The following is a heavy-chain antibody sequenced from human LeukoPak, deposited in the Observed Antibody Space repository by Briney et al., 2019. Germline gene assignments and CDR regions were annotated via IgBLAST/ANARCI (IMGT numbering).Heavy chain of an antibody. V-gene: IGHV3-53*01. CDR2: IYSGGST. Sequence: GGSLRLSCAASGFTVSSNYMSWVRQAPGKGLEWVSVIYSGGSTYYADSVKGRFTISRDNDKNSLYLQMNSLRAEDTAVYYCAELGITMIGGVWGKGATVTISS. D-gene: IGHD3-10*02. J-gene: IGHJ6*04. CDR1: GFTVSSNY. CDR3: AELGITMIGGV.